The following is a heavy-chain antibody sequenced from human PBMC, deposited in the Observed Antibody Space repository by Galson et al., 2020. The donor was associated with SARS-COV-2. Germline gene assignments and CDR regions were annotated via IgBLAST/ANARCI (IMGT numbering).Heavy chain of an antibody. CDR3: ASPGIAVADSYYFDY. CDR1: GFTFSSYS. CDR2: ISSSRSYI. J-gene: IGHJ4*02. D-gene: IGHD6-19*01. Sequence: GGSLRHLCADYGFTFSSYSMNWVRQAPRKGLEWVSSISSSRSYIYYADSVKGRFTISRDNAKNSLYLQMNSLRAEDTSVYYGASPGIAVADSYYFDYWGQGTLVTFSS. V-gene: IGHV3-21*01.